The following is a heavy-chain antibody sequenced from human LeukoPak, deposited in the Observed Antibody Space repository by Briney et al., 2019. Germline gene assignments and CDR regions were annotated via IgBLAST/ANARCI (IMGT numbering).Heavy chain of an antibody. Sequence: ASVKVSCKASGYTFTSYDINWVRQATGQGREWMGWMNPNSGNTGYAQKFQGRVTMTRNTSISTAYMELSSLRSEDTAVYYCARTLVGANKDYYYYYMDVWGKGTTVTISS. CDR1: GYTFTSYD. J-gene: IGHJ6*03. CDR2: MNPNSGNT. D-gene: IGHD1-26*01. CDR3: ARTLVGANKDYYYYYMDV. V-gene: IGHV1-8*01.